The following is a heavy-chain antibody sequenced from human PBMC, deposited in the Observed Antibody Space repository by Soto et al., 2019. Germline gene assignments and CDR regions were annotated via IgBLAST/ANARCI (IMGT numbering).Heavy chain of an antibody. CDR1: DFTFRSYA. V-gene: IGHV3-23*01. Sequence: GALIVACAAWDFTFRSYAMSWVGQAPGKGLEWVSAVSASGTGTYYSDSVKGRFTISRNNSKNTLYLQMNSLRADDTALYYCARDQGASYGMYYFDDWGQGTMVTVSS. D-gene: IGHD5-18*01. CDR2: VSASGTGT. CDR3: ARDQGASYGMYYFDD. J-gene: IGHJ4*02.